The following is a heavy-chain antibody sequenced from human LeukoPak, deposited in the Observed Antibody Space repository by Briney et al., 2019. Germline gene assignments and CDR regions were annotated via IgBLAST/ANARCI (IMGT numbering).Heavy chain of an antibody. V-gene: IGHV1-24*01. J-gene: IGHJ4*02. CDR3: ATSFGVAAFFDY. D-gene: IGHD3-3*01. Sequence: ASVKVSCKVSGYTLTELSMHWVRQAPGKGLEWMGGFDPEDGETIYAQKFQGRVTMTEDTSTDTAYMELSSLRSEDTAVYYCATSFGVAAFFDYWGQGTLVTVSS. CDR1: GYTLTELS. CDR2: FDPEDGET.